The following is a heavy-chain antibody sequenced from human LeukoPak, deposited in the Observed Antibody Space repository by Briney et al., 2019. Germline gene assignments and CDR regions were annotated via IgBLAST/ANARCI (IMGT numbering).Heavy chain of an antibody. CDR2: ISGSGGST. V-gene: IGHV3-23*01. J-gene: IGHJ4*02. CDR1: GFTFSSYA. Sequence: PGGSLRLSCAASGFTFSSYAMSWVRQAPGKGLEWVSTISGSGGSTYYADSVKGRFTISTDNSKNTLYLQMSSPRADDTAVYYWARDLLGPSYIDCWGQGTLVTVSS. CDR3: ARDLLGPSYIDC.